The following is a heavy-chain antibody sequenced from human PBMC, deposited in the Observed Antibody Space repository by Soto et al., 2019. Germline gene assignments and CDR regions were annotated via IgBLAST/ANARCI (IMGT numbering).Heavy chain of an antibody. V-gene: IGHV1-2*02. D-gene: IGHD3-3*01. CDR1: GYTFTGYY. CDR2: INPNSGGT. J-gene: IGHJ6*02. Sequence: ASVKVSCTASGYTFTGYYMHWVRQAPGQGLEWMGWINPNSGGTNYAQKFQGRVTMTRDTSISTAYMELSRLRSDDTAVYYCARGGHTRFLGYYYYYGMDVWGQGTTVTVSS. CDR3: ARGGHTRFLGYYYYYGMDV.